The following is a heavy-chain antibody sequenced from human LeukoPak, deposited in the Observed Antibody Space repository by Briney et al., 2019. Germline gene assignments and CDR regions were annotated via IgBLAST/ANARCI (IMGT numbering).Heavy chain of an antibody. CDR3: ARGPPNWGYDY. J-gene: IGHJ4*02. V-gene: IGHV1-46*01. Sequence: GASVKVSCKASGYTFTSYFMHWVRQAPGQGLEWMGIINLSGGTTTYAQKFQGRVTMTRDTSTGTVYMELSSLRSEDTAVYYCARGPPNWGYDYWGPGTLVTVSS. D-gene: IGHD7-27*01. CDR2: INLSGGTT. CDR1: GYTFTSYF.